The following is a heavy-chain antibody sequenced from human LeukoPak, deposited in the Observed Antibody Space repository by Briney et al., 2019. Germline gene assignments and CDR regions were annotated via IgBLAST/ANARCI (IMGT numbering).Heavy chain of an antibody. CDR3: ASRGYYFDY. J-gene: IGHJ4*02. Sequence: PSETLSLTCAVYKGAFSGYYWRGIRQPPPKGLEWLGKINHTGSTNYNPSLKSRVTISVDTSKKQFSLRLRSVTAADTAVYYCASRGYYFDYWGQGTLVTVSS. D-gene: IGHD3-10*01. CDR1: KGAFSGYY. V-gene: IGHV4-34*01. CDR2: INHTGST.